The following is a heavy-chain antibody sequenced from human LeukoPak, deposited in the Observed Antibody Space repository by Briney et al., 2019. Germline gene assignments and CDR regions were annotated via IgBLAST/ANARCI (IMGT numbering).Heavy chain of an antibody. Sequence: ASVKVSCKASGYTFTKNGISWVRQAPGQGLEWMGWISPYNGNTNYAQKFQGRVTMTTDTSTSTAHMELRSLRSDGTAVYYCAKDDYYDTSGRYWGQGTLVTVSS. CDR2: ISPYNGNT. J-gene: IGHJ4*02. D-gene: IGHD3-22*01. CDR3: AKDDYYDTSGRY. V-gene: IGHV1-18*01. CDR1: GYTFTKNG.